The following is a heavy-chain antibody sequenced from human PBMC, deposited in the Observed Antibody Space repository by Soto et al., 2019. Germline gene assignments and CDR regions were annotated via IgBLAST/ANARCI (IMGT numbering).Heavy chain of an antibody. Sequence: QVQLVQSGAEVKKPGSSVKVSCKASGGTFSSYAISWVRQAPGQGLEWMGGIIPIFGTANYAQKFQGSVTITADESTSTAYMELSSLRSEDTAVSYCARGEGVYAVTPKNGMDVWGQGTTVTVSS. D-gene: IGHD4-17*01. J-gene: IGHJ6*02. CDR2: IIPIFGTA. CDR1: GGTFSSYA. V-gene: IGHV1-69*01. CDR3: ARGEGVYAVTPKNGMDV.